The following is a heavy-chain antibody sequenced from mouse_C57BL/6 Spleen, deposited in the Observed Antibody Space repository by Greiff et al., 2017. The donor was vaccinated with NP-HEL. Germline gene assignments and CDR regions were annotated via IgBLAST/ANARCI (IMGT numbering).Heavy chain of an antibody. CDR1: GYAFSSYW. Sequence: QVQLKESGAELVKPGASVKISCKASGYAFSSYWMNWVKQRPGKGLEWIGQIYPGDGDTNYNGKFKGKATLTADKSSSTAYMQLSSLTSEDSAVYFCARGGYYGSSYGYYFDYWGQGTTLTVSS. V-gene: IGHV1-80*01. CDR2: IYPGDGDT. CDR3: ARGGYYGSSYGYYFDY. J-gene: IGHJ2*01. D-gene: IGHD1-1*01.